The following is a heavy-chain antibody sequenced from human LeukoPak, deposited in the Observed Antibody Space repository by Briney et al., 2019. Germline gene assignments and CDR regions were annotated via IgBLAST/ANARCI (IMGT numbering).Heavy chain of an antibody. CDR2: IYYSGST. CDR3: ARVGGITGTGIDYYYYMDV. V-gene: IGHV4-39*07. Sequence: SETLSLTCTVSGGSISSSSYYWGWIRQPPGKGLEWIGSIYYSGSTYYNPSLKSRVTISVDTSKNQFSLKLSSVTAADTAVYYCARVGGITGTGIDYYYYMDVWGKGTTVTVSS. D-gene: IGHD1-7*01. CDR1: GGSISSSSYY. J-gene: IGHJ6*03.